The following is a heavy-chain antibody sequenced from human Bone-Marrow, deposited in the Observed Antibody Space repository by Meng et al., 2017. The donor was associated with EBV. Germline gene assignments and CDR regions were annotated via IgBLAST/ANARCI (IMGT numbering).Heavy chain of an antibody. CDR3: AREGYLEMFSN. D-gene: IGHD5-24*01. V-gene: IGHV1-2*02. CDR1: GSNSTGTC. Sequence: QEQPGPGGAKLTKTGSPVTATSEGTGSNSTGTCIQLMQPPPSGRHWLRGRFNPTRCCTNYAQTLKSRVTMNRDTSISKTYLELSTLRSEDTAVYYCAREGYLEMFSNWGQGTLVTVSS. CDR2: FNPTRCCT. J-gene: IGHJ4*02.